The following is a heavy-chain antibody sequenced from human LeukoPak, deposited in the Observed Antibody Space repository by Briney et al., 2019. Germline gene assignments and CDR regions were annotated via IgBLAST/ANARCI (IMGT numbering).Heavy chain of an antibody. V-gene: IGHV3-74*01. CDR1: GFTFSSYW. D-gene: IGHD3-9*01. Sequence: GGSLRLSCVTSGFTFSSYWMHWVRQDPRKGLVWVSRINGDGRNINYADSVRGRFTISRDNAKNNLFLQMNTLRVEDTAVYYCTRDLMDYDVSTGLHHYYMDVWGQGTTVTVSS. CDR3: TRDLMDYDVSTGLHHYYMDV. J-gene: IGHJ6*02. CDR2: INGDGRNI.